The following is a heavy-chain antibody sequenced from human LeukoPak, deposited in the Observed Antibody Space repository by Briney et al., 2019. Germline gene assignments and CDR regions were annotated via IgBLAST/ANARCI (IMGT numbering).Heavy chain of an antibody. J-gene: IGHJ4*02. V-gene: IGHV3-48*04. CDR3: ARDIGGSYTAIDY. CDR2: ISSSSSII. CDR1: GFTFSTYS. D-gene: IGHD1-26*01. Sequence: GGSLRLSCAASGFTFSTYSMNWVRQAPGKGLEWVSFISSSSSIINYVDSVRGRFTISRDNAKNSLYLQMNSLRAEDTAVYYCARDIGGSYTAIDYWGQGTLVTVSS.